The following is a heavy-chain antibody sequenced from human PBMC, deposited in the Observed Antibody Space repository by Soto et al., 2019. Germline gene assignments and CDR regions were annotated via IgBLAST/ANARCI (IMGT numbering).Heavy chain of an antibody. V-gene: IGHV1-69*06. CDR1: GGTFSSYA. J-gene: IGHJ6*02. CDR2: IIPIFGTA. D-gene: IGHD2-21*02. Sequence: QVQLVQSGAEVKKPGSSVKVSCKASGGTFSSYAISWVRQAPGQGLEWMGGIIPIFGTANYAQKFQGRVTITADKSTSTAYMELSSLRSEDTAVYYCARDFGVVTAIPYYYGMDVWGQGTTVTVSS. CDR3: ARDFGVVTAIPYYYGMDV.